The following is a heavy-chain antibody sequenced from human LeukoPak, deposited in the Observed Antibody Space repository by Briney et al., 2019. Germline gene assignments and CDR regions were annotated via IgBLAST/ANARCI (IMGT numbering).Heavy chain of an antibody. Sequence: PGGSLRLSCAASGFTFDDYAMHWVRQAPGKGLEWVSGISWNSGSIGYADSVKGRFTISRDNAKNSLYLQMNSLRAEDTAVYYCARDRDTGEPDFDYWGQGTLVTVSS. CDR3: ARDRDTGEPDFDY. CDR1: GFTFDDYA. V-gene: IGHV3-9*01. D-gene: IGHD7-27*01. J-gene: IGHJ4*02. CDR2: ISWNSGSI.